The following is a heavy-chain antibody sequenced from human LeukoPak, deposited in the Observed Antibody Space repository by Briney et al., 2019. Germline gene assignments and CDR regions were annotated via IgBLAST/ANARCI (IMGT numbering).Heavy chain of an antibody. V-gene: IGHV1-2*02. Sequence: ASVKVSCKASGYTFTGYNMHWVRQAPGQGLEWMGWINPNTGGTNYAQKFQGRVTMTRDTSISTVYMELSRLRSDDTAVYYCARGPLRDSSGQYVNYWGQGTLVTVSS. CDR3: ARGPLRDSSGQYVNY. J-gene: IGHJ4*02. CDR2: INPNTGGT. D-gene: IGHD3-22*01. CDR1: GYTFTGYN.